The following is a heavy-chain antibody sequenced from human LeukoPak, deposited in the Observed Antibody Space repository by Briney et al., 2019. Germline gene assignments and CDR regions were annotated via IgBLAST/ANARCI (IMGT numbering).Heavy chain of an antibody. CDR2: INWNGGST. J-gene: IGHJ4*02. CDR1: GFTFDDYG. V-gene: IGHV3-20*04. CDR3: ARDRRQFCTNGVCYTHYFDY. D-gene: IGHD2-8*01. Sequence: GGSLTLSCAPSGFTFDDYGMSWVRQAPGKGLEWVSCINWNGGSTGYADSVKGRFTIPRDNAKHSLYLQMNGLRAEDTALYYCARDRRQFCTNGVCYTHYFDYWGQGTLVTVSS.